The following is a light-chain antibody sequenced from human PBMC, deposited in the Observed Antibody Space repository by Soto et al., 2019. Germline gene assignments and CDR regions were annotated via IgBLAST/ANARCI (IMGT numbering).Light chain of an antibody. Sequence: DIVLTQSPGTLCLSPGERATLSCRASQSVSSNYLAWYQQKPGQAPRLLIYGASTRATGVPDRFSGSGSGTDFTLTIGRLEPEDFAVYHCQQYGSLSWTFGQGTKVDIK. CDR1: QSVSSNY. CDR3: QQYGSLSWT. J-gene: IGKJ1*01. CDR2: GAS. V-gene: IGKV3-20*01.